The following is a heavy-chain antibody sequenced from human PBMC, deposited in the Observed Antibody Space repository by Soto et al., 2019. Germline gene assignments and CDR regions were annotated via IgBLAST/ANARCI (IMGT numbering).Heavy chain of an antibody. CDR1: GFTFSSYG. J-gene: IGHJ5*02. CDR2: IWYDGSNK. D-gene: IGHD6-13*01. Sequence: QVQLVESGGGVVQPGRSLRLSCAASGFTFSSYGMHWVRQAPGKGLEWVAVIWYDGSNKYYADSVKGRINISRDNSKNTLYLQMNSLRAEDTAVYYCARDGIAAAGKDWFDPWGQGTLVTVSS. CDR3: ARDGIAAAGKDWFDP. V-gene: IGHV3-33*01.